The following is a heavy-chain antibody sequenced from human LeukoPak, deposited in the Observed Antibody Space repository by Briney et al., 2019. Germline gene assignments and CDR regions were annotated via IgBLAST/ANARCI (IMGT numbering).Heavy chain of an antibody. CDR2: IYYSGST. D-gene: IGHD3-22*01. CDR3: AREPPPYYYDSSGYYFNGMDV. CDR1: GGSISSSSYY. J-gene: IGHJ6*02. V-gene: IGHV4-61*01. Sequence: SETLSLTCTVSGGSISSSSYYWGWIRQPPGKGLEWIGYIYYSGSTNYNPSLKSRVTISVDTSKNQFSLKLSSVTAADTAVYYCAREPPPYYYDSSGYYFNGMDVWGQGTTVTVSS.